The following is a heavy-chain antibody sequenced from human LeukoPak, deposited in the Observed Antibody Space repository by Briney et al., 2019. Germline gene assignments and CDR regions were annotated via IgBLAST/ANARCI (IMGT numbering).Heavy chain of an antibody. D-gene: IGHD4-17*01. CDR2: IYYSGST. Sequence: SETLSLTCTVSGGSISSYYWSWIRQPPGKGLEWIGSIYYSGSTYYNPSLKSRVTISVDTSKNQFSLKLSSVTAADTAVYYCARHDYAGNWFDPWGQGTLDTVSS. CDR1: GGSISSYY. CDR3: ARHDYAGNWFDP. V-gene: IGHV4-39*01. J-gene: IGHJ5*02.